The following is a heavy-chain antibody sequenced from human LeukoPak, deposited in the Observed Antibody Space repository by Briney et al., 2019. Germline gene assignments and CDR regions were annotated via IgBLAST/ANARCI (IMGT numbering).Heavy chain of an antibody. Sequence: GGSLRLSCAASEFIFGAYWMTWVRQAPGKGLEWVANINQAGSEKYYMDSVKGRFTISRDNAKKSLFLQMNSLTAEDTGLYYCVRSLERFGTRDYWGQGTLVNVSS. CDR3: VRSLERFGTRDY. D-gene: IGHD3-10*01. J-gene: IGHJ4*02. CDR1: EFIFGAYW. CDR2: INQAGSEK. V-gene: IGHV3-7*01.